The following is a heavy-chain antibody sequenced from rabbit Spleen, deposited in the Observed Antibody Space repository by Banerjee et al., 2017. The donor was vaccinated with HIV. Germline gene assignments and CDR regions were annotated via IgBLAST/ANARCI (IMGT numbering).Heavy chain of an antibody. D-gene: IGHD1-1*01. CDR2: IYPDSGTT. Sequence: QLEESGGGLVQPGGSLTLSCKASGFYFSSYGISWVRQAPGKGLEWIGVIYPDSGTTYYANWVNGRFTFSSDNAQNTVDLQMNGLKAADTATYFCARKSSSGYFPSYFNLWGPGTLVTVS. V-gene: IGHV1S7*01. J-gene: IGHJ4*01. CDR1: GFYFSSYG. CDR3: ARKSSSGYFPSYFNL.